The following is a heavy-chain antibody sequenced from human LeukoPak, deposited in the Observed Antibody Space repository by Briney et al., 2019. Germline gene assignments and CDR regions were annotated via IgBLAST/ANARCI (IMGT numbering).Heavy chain of an antibody. CDR2: IYYSGST. J-gene: IGHJ3*02. CDR3: ARERGVSAFDI. CDR1: GGSISSYY. V-gene: IGHV4-59*01. D-gene: IGHD1-26*01. Sequence: SETLSLTCTVSGGSISSYYWSWIRQPPGKGLEWIGYIYYSGSTNYNPSLKSRVTISVDTSKNQFSLKLSSVTAADTAVYYCARERGVSAFDIWGQGTMVTVSS.